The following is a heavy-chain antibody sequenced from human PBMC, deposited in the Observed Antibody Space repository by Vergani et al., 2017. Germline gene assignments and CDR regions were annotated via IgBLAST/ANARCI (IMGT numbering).Heavy chain of an antibody. J-gene: IGHJ3*02. CDR3: ARDALDSFDI. V-gene: IGHV4-61*02. Sequence: QVQLQESGPGLVKPSQTLSLTCTVSGGSISSGSYSWSWIRQPAGKGLEWIGRIYTSGSTNYNPSLKSRVTISVDQSKNQFSLKLSSVTAAETAVYYCARDALDSFDIWGQGTMVTVSS. CDR2: IYTSGST. CDR1: GGSISSGSYS.